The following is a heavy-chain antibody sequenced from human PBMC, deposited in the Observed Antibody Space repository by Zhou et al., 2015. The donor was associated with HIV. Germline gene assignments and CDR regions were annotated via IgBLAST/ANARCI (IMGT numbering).Heavy chain of an antibody. CDR2: ISSYNGNA. Sequence: QVQLVQSGAEVKKPGASVKVSCKGSGYTFASYGVTWVRQAPGQGLEWMGWISSYNGNANYAQKFQGRVTMTTDTSTSTTYMELRSLRFDDTAVYYCARVFRGYCSGGRCYSFDYWAREPWSPSPQ. J-gene: IGHJ4*02. D-gene: IGHD2-15*01. CDR3: ARVFRGYCSGGRCYSFDY. CDR1: GYTFASYG. V-gene: IGHV1-18*01.